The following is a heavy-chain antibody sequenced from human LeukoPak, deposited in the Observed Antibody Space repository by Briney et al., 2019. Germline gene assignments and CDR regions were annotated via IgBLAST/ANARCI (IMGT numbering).Heavy chain of an antibody. CDR1: GFTFSAYA. D-gene: IGHD2-8*01. CDR2: ISGNALST. V-gene: IGHV3-23*01. Sequence: GGSLRLSCAASGFTFSAYAMNRVRQAPGKGLEWVSAISGNALSTYYAGSVKGRFTISRDNSKNTLYLQMNSLRAEDTAVYFCAKVIMAATHFYYSGMDVWGQGTTVTVSS. CDR3: AKVIMAATHFYYSGMDV. J-gene: IGHJ6*02.